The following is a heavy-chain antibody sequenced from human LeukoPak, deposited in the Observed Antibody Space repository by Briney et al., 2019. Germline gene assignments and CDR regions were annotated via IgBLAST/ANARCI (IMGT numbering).Heavy chain of an antibody. Sequence: PSETLSLTCAVYGGSFSGYYWSWIRQPSGKGLEWIGEINHSGSTNYNPSLKSRVTISVDTSKNQFSLKLSSVTAADTAVYYCARSSGWYYYFDYWGQGTLVTVSS. CDR2: INHSGST. J-gene: IGHJ4*02. D-gene: IGHD6-19*01. V-gene: IGHV4-34*01. CDR1: GGSFSGYY. CDR3: ARSSGWYYYFDY.